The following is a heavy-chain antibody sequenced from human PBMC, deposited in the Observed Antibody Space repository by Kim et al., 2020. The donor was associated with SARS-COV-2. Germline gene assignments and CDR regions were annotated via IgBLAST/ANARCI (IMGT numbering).Heavy chain of an antibody. J-gene: IGHJ4*02. Sequence: TPTLKSRVTISVDTSKNQFSLKLSSVTAADTAVYYCARRGVVPAASYIGYWGQGTLVTVSS. CDR3: ARRGVVPAASYIGY. D-gene: IGHD2-2*01. V-gene: IGHV4-34*01.